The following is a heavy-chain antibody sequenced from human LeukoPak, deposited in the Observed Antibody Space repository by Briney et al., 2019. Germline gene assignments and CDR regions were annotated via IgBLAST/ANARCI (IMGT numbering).Heavy chain of an antibody. Sequence: SETLSLTCAVYGGSFSGYYWSWIRQPPGKGLEWIGEINHSGSTKYNPSLKSQVTISVDTSKNQFSLKLSSVTAADTAVYYCARDSEEGPRYFDYWGQGTLVTVSS. CDR2: INHSGST. CDR1: GGSFSGYY. J-gene: IGHJ4*02. V-gene: IGHV4-34*01. CDR3: ARDSEEGPRYFDY.